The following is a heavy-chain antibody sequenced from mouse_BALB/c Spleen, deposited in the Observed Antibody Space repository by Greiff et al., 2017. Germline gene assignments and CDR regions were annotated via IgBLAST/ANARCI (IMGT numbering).Heavy chain of an antibody. J-gene: IGHJ2*01. V-gene: IGHV1S137*01. CDR3: ARPGASEVYFDY. Sequence: QVQLKESGAELVRPGVSVKISCKGSGYTFTDYAMHWVKQSHAKSLEWIGVISTYYGDASYNQKFKGKATMTVDKSSSTAYMQLARLTSEDSAIYYCARPGASEVYFDYWGQGTTLTVSS. CDR2: ISTYYGDA. CDR1: GYTFTDYA.